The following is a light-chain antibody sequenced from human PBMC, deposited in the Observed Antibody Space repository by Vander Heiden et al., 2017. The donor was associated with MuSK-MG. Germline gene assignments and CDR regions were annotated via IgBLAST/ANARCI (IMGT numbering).Light chain of an antibody. J-gene: IGLJ3*02. V-gene: IGLV7-43*01. CDR1: NGAVTSTHY. CDR2: STS. Sequence: LVPQHPSPTLPPPRTVTLTCAPSNGAVTSTHYPNWFQQKPGQAPMAVSYSTSNKHSWTPARLYGSLVGGNAAMNLSGVEPEDEAEYYCMLYFGGVRVFGGGTKLTVL. CDR3: MLYFGGVRV.